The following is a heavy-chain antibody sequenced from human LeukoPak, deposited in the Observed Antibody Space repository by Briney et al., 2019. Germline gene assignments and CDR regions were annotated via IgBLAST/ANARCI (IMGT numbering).Heavy chain of an antibody. Sequence: SETLSLTCTVSGGSISSSSYYWGWIRQPPGKGLEWIGSIYYSGSTYYNPSLKSRVTISVDTSKNQFSLKLSSVTAADTAVYYCARPPYYYDSSGSLDPGDAFDIWGQGTMVTVSS. D-gene: IGHD3-22*01. V-gene: IGHV4-39*01. CDR1: GGSISSSSYY. J-gene: IGHJ3*02. CDR2: IYYSGST. CDR3: ARPPYYYDSSGSLDPGDAFDI.